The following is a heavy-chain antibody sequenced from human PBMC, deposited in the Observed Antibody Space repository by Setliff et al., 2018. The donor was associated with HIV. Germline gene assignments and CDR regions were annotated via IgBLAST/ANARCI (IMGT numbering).Heavy chain of an antibody. CDR1: GYTFTGYY. V-gene: IGHV1-2*06. Sequence: EASVKVSCKASGYTFTGYYMHWVRQAPGQGLEWMGRINPNSGGTNYAQKFQGRVTMTRDTSISTAYMELSRLRSDETAVYYCARPSRGVTGTTYYYYMDVWGKGTTVTVSS. CDR2: INPNSGGT. D-gene: IGHD1-7*01. CDR3: ARPSRGVTGTTYYYYMDV. J-gene: IGHJ6*03.